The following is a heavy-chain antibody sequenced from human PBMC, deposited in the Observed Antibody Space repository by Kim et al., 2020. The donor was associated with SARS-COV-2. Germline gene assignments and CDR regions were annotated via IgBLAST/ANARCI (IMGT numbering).Heavy chain of an antibody. CDR3: ARGYSGSYYCFDY. J-gene: IGHJ4*02. V-gene: IGHV3-30*01. D-gene: IGHD1-26*01. Sequence: YAGSVKGRITISRDNSKNTLYLQMNSLRAEDTAVYYCARGYSGSYYCFDYWGQGTLVTVSS.